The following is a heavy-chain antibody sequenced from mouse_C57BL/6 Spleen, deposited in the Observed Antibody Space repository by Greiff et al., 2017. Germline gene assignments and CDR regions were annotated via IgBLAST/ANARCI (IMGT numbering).Heavy chain of an antibody. CDR3: AREGLLKGYAMDY. CDR1: GFTFSDYG. V-gene: IGHV5-17*01. D-gene: IGHD2-3*01. J-gene: IGHJ4*01. Sequence: EVQRVESGGGLVKPGGSLKLSCAASGFTFSDYGMHWVRQAPEKGLEWVAYISSGSSTIYYADTVKGRFTISRDNAKNTLFLQMTSLRSEDTAMYYCAREGLLKGYAMDYWGQGTSVTVSS. CDR2: ISSGSSTI.